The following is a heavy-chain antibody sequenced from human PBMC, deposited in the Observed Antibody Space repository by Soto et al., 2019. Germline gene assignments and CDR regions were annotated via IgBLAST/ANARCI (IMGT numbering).Heavy chain of an antibody. CDR3: AKGDLVLRTNPVRAYYYYYMDV. CDR1: GLTFRNYA. J-gene: IGHJ6*03. D-gene: IGHD3-10*02. V-gene: IGHV3-23*01. Sequence: EVQLLESGGGLVQPGGSLRVSCAASGLTFRNYAMNWVRQAPGKGLEWVSSISDSGDRTYYADSVKGRFTISRDNSKNTLYLQMNSLRSEDTAVYYCAKGDLVLRTNPVRAYYYYYMDVWGKGTTVTVSS. CDR2: ISDSGDRT.